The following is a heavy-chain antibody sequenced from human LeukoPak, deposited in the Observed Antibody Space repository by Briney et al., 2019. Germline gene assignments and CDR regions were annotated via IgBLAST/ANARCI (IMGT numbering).Heavy chain of an antibody. Sequence: SETLSLTCTVSGDSISRHYWNWIRHSPGRGLEWIGYLYYSGSTNYNPPLKSRVTMSLDTSQNRLYLNISAVTAADTAVYFCAKVYSYHYYYMEIWGKGTTVTVSS. V-gene: IGHV4-59*11. J-gene: IGHJ6*03. CDR2: LYYSGST. CDR3: AKVYSYHYYYMEI. CDR1: GDSISRHY. D-gene: IGHD2-15*01.